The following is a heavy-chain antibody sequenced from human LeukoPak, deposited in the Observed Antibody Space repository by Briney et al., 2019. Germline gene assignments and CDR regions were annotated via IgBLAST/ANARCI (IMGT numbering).Heavy chain of an antibody. V-gene: IGHV4-39*07. J-gene: IGHJ3*02. CDR3: ASGIPLYNWNAGGPLDAFDI. CDR1: GGSISSSSYY. D-gene: IGHD1-20*01. Sequence: SETLSLTFTVSGGSISSSSYYWGWIRQPPGKGLEWIGRIYYSGSTYYNPSLKSRVTISVDTSKNQFSLKLSSVTAADTAVYYCASGIPLYNWNAGGPLDAFDIWGQGTMVTVSS. CDR2: IYYSGST.